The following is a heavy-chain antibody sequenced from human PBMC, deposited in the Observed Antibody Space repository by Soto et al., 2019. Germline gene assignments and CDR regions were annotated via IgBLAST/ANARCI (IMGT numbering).Heavy chain of an antibody. CDR1: GGSFSGYY. D-gene: IGHD4-17*01. Sequence: SETLSLTCAVYGGSFSGYYWSWIRQPPGKGLEWIGEINHSGSTNYNPSLKSRVTISVDTSKNQFSLKLSSVTAADAAVYYCARGPSISGTVTTTYYYSYMDVWGKGTTVTVSS. CDR2: INHSGST. J-gene: IGHJ6*03. CDR3: ARGPSISGTVTTTYYYSYMDV. V-gene: IGHV4-34*01.